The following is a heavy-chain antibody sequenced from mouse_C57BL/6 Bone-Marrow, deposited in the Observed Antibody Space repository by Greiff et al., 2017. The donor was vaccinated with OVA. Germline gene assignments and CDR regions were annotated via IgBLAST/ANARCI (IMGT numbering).Heavy chain of an antibody. CDR1: GFNIKDDY. Sequence: EVQLQESGAELVRPGASVKLSCTASGFNIKDDYMHWVKQRPEQGLEWIGWIDPENGDTEYASKFQGKATITADTSSNTPYLQLSSLTSEDTAVYYCTVGSSWFAYWGQGTLVTVSA. CDR2: IDPENGDT. D-gene: IGHD1-1*01. J-gene: IGHJ3*01. V-gene: IGHV14-4*01. CDR3: TVGSSWFAY.